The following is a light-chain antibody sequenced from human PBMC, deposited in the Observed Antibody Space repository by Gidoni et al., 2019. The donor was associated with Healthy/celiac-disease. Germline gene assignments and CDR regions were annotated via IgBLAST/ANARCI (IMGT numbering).Light chain of an antibody. CDR2: AAS. V-gene: IGKV1-6*01. CDR1: QGIRND. J-gene: IGKJ1*01. Sequence: AIQMTQSPSSLSASVGDRVTITRRTSQGIRNDLGWYQQKPGKAPKLLIYAASSLQSGVPSRCSGSGSGTDFTLTISSLQPEDFATYYCLQDYNYPPTFGQGTKVEIK. CDR3: LQDYNYPPT.